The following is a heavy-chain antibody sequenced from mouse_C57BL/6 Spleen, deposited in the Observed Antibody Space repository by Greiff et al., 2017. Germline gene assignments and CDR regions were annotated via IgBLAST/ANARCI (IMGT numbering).Heavy chain of an antibody. CDR3: AREEVRKLAY. Sequence: QVQLQQSGPELVKPGASVQISCKASGYAFSSSWMNWVKQRPGKGLEWIGRLYPGDGDTNYNGKFKGKATLTADKSASTAYMQLSSLTSEDSAVYFCAREEVRKLAYWGQGTLVTVSA. V-gene: IGHV1-82*01. J-gene: IGHJ3*01. CDR1: GYAFSSSW. CDR2: LYPGDGDT.